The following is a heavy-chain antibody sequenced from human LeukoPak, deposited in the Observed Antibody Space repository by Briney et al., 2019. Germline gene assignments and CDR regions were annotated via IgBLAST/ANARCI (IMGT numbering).Heavy chain of an antibody. CDR2: ITGSHGST. V-gene: IGHV3-23*01. J-gene: IGHJ4*02. Sequence: PGRSLRLSCAASGFTFSSYAMSWVRQAPGKGLEGVWAITGSHGSTYYADCQKGRYIITEDKEKNTVYIQMNRLRAEDTAIYYCATSISVRSGTPGGRYCFDYWGQGPLVTVSS. CDR1: GFTFSSYA. D-gene: IGHD1-1*01. CDR3: ATSISVRSGTPGGRYCFDY.